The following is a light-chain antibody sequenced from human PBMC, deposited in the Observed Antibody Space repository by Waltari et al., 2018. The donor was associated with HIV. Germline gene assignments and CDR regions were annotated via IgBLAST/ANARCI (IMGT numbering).Light chain of an antibody. J-gene: IGLJ3*02. CDR1: SPALVGFYY. V-gene: IGLV2-14*03. CDR3: SSYASSSALL. Sequence: QSALTQPASVSGSPGPSITISCTGTSPALVGFYYLSWYQQHPGKAPKLIISDVNARPSGISDRFSGSKSGNTASLTISGLQPEDEAYYHCSSYASSSALLFGGGTKLTVV. CDR2: DVN.